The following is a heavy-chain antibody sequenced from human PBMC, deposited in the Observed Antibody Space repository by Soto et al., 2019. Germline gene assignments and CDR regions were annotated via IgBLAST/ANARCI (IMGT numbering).Heavy chain of an antibody. CDR2: MNPNSGNT. CDR1: GYTFTSYD. CDR3: ARARTSPNPPYYYYYMDV. V-gene: IGHV1-8*01. D-gene: IGHD7-27*01. J-gene: IGHJ6*03. Sequence: ASVKVSCKASGYTFTSYDINWVRQATGQGLEWMGWMNPNSGNTGYAQKFQGRVTMTRNTSISTAYMELSSLRSEDTAVYYFARARTSPNPPYYYYYMDVWGKGTTVTVSS.